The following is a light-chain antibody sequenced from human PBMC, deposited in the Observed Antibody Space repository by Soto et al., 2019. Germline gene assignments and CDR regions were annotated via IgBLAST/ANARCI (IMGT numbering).Light chain of an antibody. CDR2: DAS. Sequence: EIVLTQSPGTLSLSPGERATLSCRASQSVSSSYLAWYQQKPGQAPRLLIYDASNRATGIPDRFSGSGSGTHFTLTISRLEPEDFAVYYCQQYGSSPGTFGQGTKLEIK. CDR3: QQYGSSPGT. V-gene: IGKV3-20*01. CDR1: QSVSSSY. J-gene: IGKJ2*01.